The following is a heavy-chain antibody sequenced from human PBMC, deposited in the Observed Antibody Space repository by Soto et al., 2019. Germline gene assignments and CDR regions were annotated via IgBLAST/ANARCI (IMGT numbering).Heavy chain of an antibody. Sequence: SATLSLTCTVSGGSISSGGYYWRWIRQHPGKGLEWIGYIYYSGSTYYNPSLKSRVTISVDTSKHQFSLKLSSVTAADTAVYCCARAPLTGYYIGYFQHWGQGTLVTLSA. J-gene: IGHJ1*01. D-gene: IGHD3-9*01. V-gene: IGHV4-31*03. CDR1: GGSISSGGYY. CDR2: IYYSGST. CDR3: ARAPLTGYYIGYFQH.